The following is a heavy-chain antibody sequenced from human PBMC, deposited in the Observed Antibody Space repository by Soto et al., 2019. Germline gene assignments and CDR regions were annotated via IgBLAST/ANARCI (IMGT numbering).Heavy chain of an antibody. J-gene: IGHJ5*02. CDR2: IYYTGKT. D-gene: IGHD2-2*01. CDR1: GDYIHVGGYY. CDR3: VRYLTSNANCIDL. V-gene: IGHV4-30-4*01. Sequence: SETLSLTCSVSGDYIHVGGYYWTWIRQRPGKGLEWMGYIYYTGKTYYNPSLESRLTMSVDRSKNQFSLRLTSVTAADTAVYFSVRYLTSNANCIDLCGQGTQVTVPS.